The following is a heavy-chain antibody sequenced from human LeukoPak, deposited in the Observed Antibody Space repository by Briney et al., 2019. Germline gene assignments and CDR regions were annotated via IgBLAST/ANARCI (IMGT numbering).Heavy chain of an antibody. D-gene: IGHD3-10*01. CDR3: ARVPGYYYGSGGNMGGDFDY. CDR2: ISGSGGST. CDR1: GFTFSSYA. V-gene: IGHV3-23*01. Sequence: GGSLRLSCAASGFTFSSYAMSWVRQAPGKGLEWVSAISGSGGSTYYADSVKGRFTISRDNSKNTLYLQMNSLRAEDTAVYYCARVPGYYYGSGGNMGGDFDYWGQGTLVTVSS. J-gene: IGHJ4*02.